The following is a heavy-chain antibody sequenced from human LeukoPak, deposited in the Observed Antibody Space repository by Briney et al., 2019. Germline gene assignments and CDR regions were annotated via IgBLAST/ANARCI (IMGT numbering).Heavy chain of an antibody. Sequence: GRSLRLSCAASGFTFSSYAMHWVRQAPGKGLEWVANIKQDGSEKYYVDSVKGRFTISRDNAKNSLYLQMNSLRVEDTAVYYCARGPFEHDSSGHYYYYGMDVWGQGTTVTVSS. CDR2: IKQDGSEK. CDR3: ARGPFEHDSSGHYYYYGMDV. CDR1: GFTFSSYA. D-gene: IGHD3-22*01. J-gene: IGHJ6*02. V-gene: IGHV3-7*01.